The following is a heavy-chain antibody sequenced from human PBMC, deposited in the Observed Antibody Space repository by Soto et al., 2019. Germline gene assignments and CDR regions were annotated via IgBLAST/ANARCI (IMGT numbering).Heavy chain of an antibody. Sequence: SETLSLTCAVYGGSFSGYYWSWIRQPPGKGLEWIGEINHSGSTNYNPSLKSRVTISVDTSKNQFSLKLSSVTAADTAVYYCARGIGAKRHNSYGRYNWFDPWGQGTLVT. D-gene: IGHD5-18*01. J-gene: IGHJ5*02. CDR2: INHSGST. CDR3: ARGIGAKRHNSYGRYNWFDP. CDR1: GGSFSGYY. V-gene: IGHV4-34*01.